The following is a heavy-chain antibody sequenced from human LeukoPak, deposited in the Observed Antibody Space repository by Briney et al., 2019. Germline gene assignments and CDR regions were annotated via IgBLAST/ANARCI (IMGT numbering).Heavy chain of an antibody. Sequence: PGGSLRLSCAASGFTFSSYMNWVRQAPGKGLEWISSISSTSSYISYADSVKGRFTISRDNAKNSLYLQMNSLRADDTAVYYCARGQSRYFDWYLGFFDSWGQGTLVTVSS. D-gene: IGHD3-9*01. J-gene: IGHJ4*02. CDR3: ARGQSRYFDWYLGFFDS. V-gene: IGHV3-21*01. CDR2: ISSTSSYI. CDR1: GFTFSSY.